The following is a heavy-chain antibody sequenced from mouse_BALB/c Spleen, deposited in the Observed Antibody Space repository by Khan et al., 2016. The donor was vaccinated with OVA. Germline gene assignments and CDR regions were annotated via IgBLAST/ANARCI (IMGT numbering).Heavy chain of an antibody. V-gene: IGHV1-7*01. CDR1: GYTFINSW. D-gene: IGHD1-1*01. J-gene: IGHJ2*01. Sequence: QVQLKQSGAELAKPGASVKMSCKASGYTFINSWILWVKQRPGQGLEWIGYINPSTGYTEYNQNFKDKATLTADKSSSPAYLQLSSLTSEDSAVYYCARRGLRWDFDYWGQGTTLTVSS. CDR2: INPSTGYT. CDR3: ARRGLRWDFDY.